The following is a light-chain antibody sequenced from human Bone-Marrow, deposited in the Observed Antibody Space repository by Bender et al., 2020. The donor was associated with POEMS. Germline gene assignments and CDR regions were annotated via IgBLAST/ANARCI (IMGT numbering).Light chain of an antibody. Sequence: QSVLTQPPSASGTPGQRVTISCSGGSSTIGAHAVNWYQHLPGTAPKLLTYSSHRRPSEVPDRFSGSKSGNTASLTISGLQAEDETDYFCCSRRGCDVIWVFGGGTRLTVL. J-gene: IGLJ3*02. CDR3: CSRRGCDVIWV. CDR2: SSH. CDR1: SSTIGAHA. V-gene: IGLV1-44*01.